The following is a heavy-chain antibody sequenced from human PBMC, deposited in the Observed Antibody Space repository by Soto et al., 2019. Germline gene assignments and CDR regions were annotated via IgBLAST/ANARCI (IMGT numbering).Heavy chain of an antibody. D-gene: IGHD2-21*02. Sequence: GGSLRLSCAASGFNFGGYWMNWVRQAPGKGLEWVANIKQDGSEKNYVDSVKGRFTISRDNAKNSLYLQMNSLRADDTAVYYCVSTNHCSYWGQGTLVTVSS. CDR3: VSTNHCSY. V-gene: IGHV3-7*05. CDR2: IKQDGSEK. J-gene: IGHJ4*02. CDR1: GFNFGGYW.